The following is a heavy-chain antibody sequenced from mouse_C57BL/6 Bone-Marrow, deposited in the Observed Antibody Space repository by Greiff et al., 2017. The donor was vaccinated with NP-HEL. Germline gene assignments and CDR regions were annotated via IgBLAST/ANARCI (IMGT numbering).Heavy chain of an antibody. Sequence: EVQVVESGGGLVQPGESLKLSCESNEYAFPSHDMSWVRKTPEKRLELVAAINSDGGSTYYPDTMERRFIISSDNTKKTLYLQMSSLRSEDTALYYCARHYSKDYAMDYWGQGTSVTVSS. CDR1: EYAFPSHD. CDR2: INSDGGST. D-gene: IGHD2-5*01. CDR3: ARHYSKDYAMDY. J-gene: IGHJ4*01. V-gene: IGHV5-2*01.